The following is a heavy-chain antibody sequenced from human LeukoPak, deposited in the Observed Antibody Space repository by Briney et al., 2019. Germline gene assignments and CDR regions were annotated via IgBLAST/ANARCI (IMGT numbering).Heavy chain of an antibody. V-gene: IGHV4-38-2*01. J-gene: IGHJ4*02. D-gene: IGHD6-13*01. Sequence: ASETLSLTCAVSGYSISSGYYGGWIRQPPGKGLEWIGILYHSGNTSYNPSLKSRVTISVDTSMNQFSLKLRSVTAADTAVYYCLAISSWYSFDYWGQGALVTVSS. CDR1: GYSISSGYY. CDR3: LAISSWYSFDY. CDR2: LYHSGNT.